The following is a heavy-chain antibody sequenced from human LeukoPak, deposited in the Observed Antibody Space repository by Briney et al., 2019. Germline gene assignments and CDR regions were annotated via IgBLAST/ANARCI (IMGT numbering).Heavy chain of an antibody. J-gene: IGHJ4*02. CDR3: ARGGSVTTDY. Sequence: SETLSLTCTVSGGSISSYYWSWIRQPPGKGLEWIGYIYYSGSTNYNPSPKSRVTISVDTSKNQFSLKLSSVTAADTAVYYCARGGSVTTDYWGQGTLVTVSS. CDR1: GGSISSYY. D-gene: IGHD4-11*01. CDR2: IYYSGST. V-gene: IGHV4-59*12.